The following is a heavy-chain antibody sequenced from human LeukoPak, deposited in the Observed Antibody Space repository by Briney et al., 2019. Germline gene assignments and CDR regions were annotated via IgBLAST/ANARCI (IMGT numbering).Heavy chain of an antibody. J-gene: IGHJ4*02. D-gene: IGHD5-12*01. V-gene: IGHV1-24*01. CDR1: GYTLTELS. Sequence: ASVKVFCKVSGYTLTELSMHWVRQAPGKGLEWMGGFDPEDGETIYAQEFQGRVTMTEDTSTDTAYMELSSLRSEDTAVYYCATSVGRGYSGYDFDYWGQGTLVTVSS. CDR2: FDPEDGET. CDR3: ATSVGRGYSGYDFDY.